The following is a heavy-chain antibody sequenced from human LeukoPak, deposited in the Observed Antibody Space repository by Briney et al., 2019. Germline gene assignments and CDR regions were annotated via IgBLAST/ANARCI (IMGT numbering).Heavy chain of an antibody. CDR3: ARISSSNWYNERGAFDV. J-gene: IGHJ3*01. D-gene: IGHD6-13*01. V-gene: IGHV4-38-2*02. CDR2: IHHSGST. CDR1: GYSISSSYS. Sequence: PSETLSLTCTVSGYSISSSYSWGWIRQPPEKGLEWIGSIHHSGSTDYSPSLKSRVTISVDTSKNQFSLKLRSVTAADTAVYYCARISSSNWYNERGAFDVWGQGTMVTVSS.